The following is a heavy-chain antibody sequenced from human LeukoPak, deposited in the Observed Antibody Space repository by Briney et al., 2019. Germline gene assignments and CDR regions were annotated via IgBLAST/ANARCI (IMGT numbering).Heavy chain of an antibody. D-gene: IGHD3-22*01. CDR2: ISGDGVTT. J-gene: IGHJ4*02. CDR3: ARGVNTISFTFDY. CDR1: GFIFRDYS. Sequence: PGGSLRFSCAASGFIFRDYSMHWVRQVPGKGLEWISLISGDGVTTYYADSVKGRFTISRDNHEDSLYLQMNTLRTEDTAFYYCARGVNTISFTFDYWARGSLVTVSS. V-gene: IGHV3-43*02.